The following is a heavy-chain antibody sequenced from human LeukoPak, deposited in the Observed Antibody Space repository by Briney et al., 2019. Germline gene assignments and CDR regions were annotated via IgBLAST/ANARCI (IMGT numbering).Heavy chain of an antibody. Sequence: GGSLRPSCAVSGITVSNYGMSWVRQAPGKGLEWVAGISGSGGRTNYADAVKGRFTISRDNAKNTLFPQMNRLRVEDTAVYFCAKRGVVIRVILVGFHKEAYYFDSWGQGVLVTVSS. CDR2: ISGSGGRT. D-gene: IGHD3-22*01. CDR3: AKRGVVIRVILVGFHKEAYYFDS. V-gene: IGHV3-23*01. J-gene: IGHJ4*02. CDR1: GITVSNYG.